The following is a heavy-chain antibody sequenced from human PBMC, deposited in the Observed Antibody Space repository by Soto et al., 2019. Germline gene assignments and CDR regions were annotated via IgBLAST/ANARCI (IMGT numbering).Heavy chain of an antibody. J-gene: IGHJ4*02. D-gene: IGHD3-9*01. CDR3: ALRPGVDYDILTGPFHY. V-gene: IGHV1-69*02. CDR1: GGTFSSYT. CDR2: IIPILGIA. Sequence: SVKVSCKASGGTFSSYTISWVRQAPGQGLEWMGRIIPILGIANYAQKFQGRVTITADKSTSTAYMELSSLRSEDTAVYYCALRPGVDYDILTGPFHYWGQGTLVTVSS.